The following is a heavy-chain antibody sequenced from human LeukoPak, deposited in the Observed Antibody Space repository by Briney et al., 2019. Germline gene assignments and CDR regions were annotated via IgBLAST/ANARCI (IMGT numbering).Heavy chain of an antibody. CDR2: FYTSGIT. CDR3: ARGRIAAAGFDY. CDR1: GGSISNGGYY. J-gene: IGHJ4*02. D-gene: IGHD6-13*01. Sequence: SETLSLTCTVSGGSISNGGYYWTWIRQPAGSGLEWIGRFYTSGITNYNPSLKSRVTISLDTSKNQFSLKLTSVTAADTAVYYCARGRIAAAGFDYWGQGILVTVSS. V-gene: IGHV4-61*02.